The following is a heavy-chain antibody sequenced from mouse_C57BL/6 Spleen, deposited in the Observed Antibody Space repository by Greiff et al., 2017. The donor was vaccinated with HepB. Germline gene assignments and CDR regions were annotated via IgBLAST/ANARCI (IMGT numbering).Heavy chain of an antibody. Sequence: QVTLKESGAELARPGASVKMSCKASGYTFTSYTMHWVKQRPGQGLEWIGYINPSSGYTKYNQKFKDKATLTADKSSSTAYMQLSSLTSEDSAVYYCAALITTVVAVDYWGQGTTLTVSS. J-gene: IGHJ2*01. CDR1: GYTFTSYT. CDR2: INPSSGYT. V-gene: IGHV1-4*01. CDR3: AALITTVVAVDY. D-gene: IGHD1-1*01.